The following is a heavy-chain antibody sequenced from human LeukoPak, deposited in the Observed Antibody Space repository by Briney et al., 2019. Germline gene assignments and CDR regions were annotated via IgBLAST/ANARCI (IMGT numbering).Heavy chain of an antibody. Sequence: SETLSLTCTVSGGSISSYYWSWIRQPPGKGLEWIGYIYTSGSTNYNPSLKSRVTISVDTSKNQFSLKLSSVTAADTAVYYCASSYSGSGGFDPWGQGTLVTVSS. D-gene: IGHD1-26*01. V-gene: IGHV4-4*09. J-gene: IGHJ5*02. CDR1: GGSISSYY. CDR3: ASSYSGSGGFDP. CDR2: IYTSGST.